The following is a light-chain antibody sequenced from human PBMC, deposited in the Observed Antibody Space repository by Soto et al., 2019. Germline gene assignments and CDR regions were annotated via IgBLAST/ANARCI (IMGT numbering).Light chain of an antibody. CDR3: SSYTSSSPHVV. J-gene: IGLJ2*01. Sequence: QSALTQPASVSGSPGQSITISCTGTSSDVGGYNYVSWYQQHPGKAPKLMIYDVSNRPSGVSSRFSGYKSGNTASLTISGLQAEDDADYYCSSYTSSSPHVVFGGGTKVTVL. CDR2: DVS. CDR1: SSDVGGYNY. V-gene: IGLV2-14*01.